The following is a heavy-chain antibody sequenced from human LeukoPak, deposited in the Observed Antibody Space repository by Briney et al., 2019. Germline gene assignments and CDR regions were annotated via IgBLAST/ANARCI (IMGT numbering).Heavy chain of an antibody. V-gene: IGHV3-33*01. CDR1: GFSFSSYG. J-gene: IGHJ4*02. Sequence: GGSLSLSCTASGFSFSSYGIHWVRQTPGKGLDWVALVSYYGSNKDYADSVKGRFTISRDNSKNTVYLQINSLRAEDTAVYYCAREMGSVYFDYWGQGTLVTVSS. CDR2: VSYYGSNK. D-gene: IGHD3-10*01. CDR3: AREMGSVYFDY.